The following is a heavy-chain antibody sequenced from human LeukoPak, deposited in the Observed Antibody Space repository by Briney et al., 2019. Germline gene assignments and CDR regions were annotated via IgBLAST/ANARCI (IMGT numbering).Heavy chain of an antibody. Sequence: GGSLRLSCAASGFTVSSNYMSWVRQAPGKGLEWVSVIYSGGSTYYADSVKGRFTISRDNSKNTLYLQMNSLRAEDTAVYYCAGVDYGDYGFDYWGQGTLVTVSS. CDR3: AGVDYGDYGFDY. CDR2: IYSGGST. D-gene: IGHD4-17*01. V-gene: IGHV3-66*01. J-gene: IGHJ4*02. CDR1: GFTVSSNY.